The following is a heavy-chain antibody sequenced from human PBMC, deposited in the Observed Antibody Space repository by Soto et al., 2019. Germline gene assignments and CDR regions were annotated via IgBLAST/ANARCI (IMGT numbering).Heavy chain of an antibody. CDR2: IRSKAYGGTT. CDR3: TREYDILTGPTDY. D-gene: IGHD3-9*01. CDR1: GFTAGVSV. Sequence: SLRPCSTASGFTAGVSVVALLCRAHGKGLEWVGFIRSKAYGGTTEYAASVKGRFTISRDDSKSIAYLQMNSLKTEDTAVYYCTREYDILTGPTDYWGQGTLVTVSS. V-gene: IGHV3-49*03. J-gene: IGHJ4*02.